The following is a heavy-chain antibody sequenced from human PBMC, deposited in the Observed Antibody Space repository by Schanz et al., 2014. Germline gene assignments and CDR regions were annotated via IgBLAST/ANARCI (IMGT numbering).Heavy chain of an antibody. CDR2: ISDSGDST. Sequence: QVYLVESGGDLVKPGGSLRLSCAASGFTFSDYYMAWIRQAPGKGLEWVSDISDSGDSTHYADSVKGRFTISRDNAKNSLFLQMNSLSAEDTAVYYCAKAKSGAHGAFDIWGQGTMVTVSS. CDR3: AKAKSGAHGAFDI. J-gene: IGHJ3*02. V-gene: IGHV3-11*01. D-gene: IGHD3-10*01. CDR1: GFTFSDYY.